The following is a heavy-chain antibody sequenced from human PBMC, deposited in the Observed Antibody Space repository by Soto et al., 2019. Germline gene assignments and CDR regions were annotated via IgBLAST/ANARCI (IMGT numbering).Heavy chain of an antibody. D-gene: IGHD3-3*01. CDR2: INHSGSA. V-gene: IGHV4-34*01. J-gene: IGHJ4*02. Sequence: SSGTLSLTCVVYGGSFSGHFWSWIRQPPGKGLEWIGEINHSGSANYNPSLKSRVTISVDTSKNQFSLKLTSVTAADTAVYYCAGWAVGIMIFGVPKDYWSQGTQVTVSS. CDR3: AGWAVGIMIFGVPKDY. CDR1: GGSFSGHF.